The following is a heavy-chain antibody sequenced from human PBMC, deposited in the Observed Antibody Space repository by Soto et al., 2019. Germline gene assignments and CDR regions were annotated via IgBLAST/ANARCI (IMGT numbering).Heavy chain of an antibody. CDR3: ARGRGSGSYYMTHYSYSLDG. CDR2: INPNRGGT. CDR1: GYTFTGYY. J-gene: IGHJ6*03. V-gene: IGHV1-2*04. Sequence: QVQLVQSGAEVKKPGASVKVSCKASGYTFTGYYMHWVRQAPGQGLECMGWINPNRGGTNYAQKCQGWVTSIRETYLSKDYMELRRLRSDDTAVYYCARGRGSGSYYMTHYSYSLDGWGKGTTVTVSS. D-gene: IGHD3-10*01.